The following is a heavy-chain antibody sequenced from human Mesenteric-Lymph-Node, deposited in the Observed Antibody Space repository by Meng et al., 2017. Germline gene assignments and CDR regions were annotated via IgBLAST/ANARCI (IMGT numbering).Heavy chain of an antibody. CDR1: GDTASSNRAA. V-gene: IGHV6-1*01. CDR3: GRGGGSYYHFDY. CDR2: TYYRSKWYN. Sequence: QVQLQQSGPGLVKPPPTPSLPCAISGDTASSNRAAWNWIRQSPSRGLEWLGRTYYRSKWYNDYAVSVKSRITINPDTSKNQFSLQLNSVTPEDTAVYYCGRGGGSYYHFDYWGQGTLVTVSS. J-gene: IGHJ4*02. D-gene: IGHD1-26*01.